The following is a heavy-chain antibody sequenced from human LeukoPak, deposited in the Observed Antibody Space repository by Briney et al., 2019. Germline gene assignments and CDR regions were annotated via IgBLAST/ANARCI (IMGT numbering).Heavy chain of an antibody. Sequence: SETLSLTCTVSGGSISSYYWSWIRQPPGKGLEWIGSIYYSGSTYYNPSLKSRVTISVDTSKNQFSLKLSSVTAADTAVYYCARRVNRYCSSTSCYYDDAFDIWGQGTMVTVSS. D-gene: IGHD2-2*01. J-gene: IGHJ3*02. CDR3: ARRVNRYCSSTSCYYDDAFDI. CDR2: IYYSGST. V-gene: IGHV4-59*05. CDR1: GGSISSYY.